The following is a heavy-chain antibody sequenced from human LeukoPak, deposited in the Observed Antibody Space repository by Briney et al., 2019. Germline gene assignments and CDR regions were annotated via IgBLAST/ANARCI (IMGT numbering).Heavy chain of an antibody. D-gene: IGHD3-22*01. J-gene: IGHJ4*02. CDR3: ARDLDRYYDSSGFLDY. CDR2: IKQDGSEK. V-gene: IGHV3-7*01. CDR1: GFTFSSYW. Sequence: GGSLRLSCAASGFTFSSYWMSWVRQAPGKGLEWVANIKQDGSEKYYVDSVKGRFTISRDNAKNSLYLQMNSLRAEDTAVYYCARDLDRYYDSSGFLDYWGQGTQVTVSS.